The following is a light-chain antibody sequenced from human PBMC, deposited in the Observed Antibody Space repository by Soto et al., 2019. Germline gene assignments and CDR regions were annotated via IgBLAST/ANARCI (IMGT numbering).Light chain of an antibody. CDR2: WAS. Sequence: DIVMTQSPDSLAVSLGERATINCKSSQSVLYSSNNKNYLVWYQQKPGQPPKLLIYWASTRESGVPDRFSGSGSGTDFTLTISSQQAEDVAVYYCQQYYSTPLTFGGGTKVEIK. CDR3: QQYYSTPLT. CDR1: QSVLYSSNNKNY. V-gene: IGKV4-1*01. J-gene: IGKJ4*01.